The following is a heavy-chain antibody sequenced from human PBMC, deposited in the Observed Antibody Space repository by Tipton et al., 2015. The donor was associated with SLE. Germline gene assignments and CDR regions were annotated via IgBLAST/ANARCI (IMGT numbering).Heavy chain of an antibody. V-gene: IGHV1-2*02. CDR2: INPNSGGT. Sequence: QVQLVQSGTEVKKPGASVKVSCKASGNTFTGYYIHWVRQAPGQGLEWMGWINPNSGGTNYAQKFQGRVTMTRDTSISTAYMELSRLRSDDTAVYYCARAEYDFWSGHHDAFDIWGQGTMVTVSS. CDR3: ARAEYDFWSGHHDAFDI. J-gene: IGHJ3*02. D-gene: IGHD3/OR15-3a*01. CDR1: GNTFTGYY.